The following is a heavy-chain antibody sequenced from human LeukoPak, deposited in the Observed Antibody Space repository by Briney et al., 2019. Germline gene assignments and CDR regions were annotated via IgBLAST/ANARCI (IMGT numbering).Heavy chain of an antibody. V-gene: IGHV3-30*02. J-gene: IGHJ4*02. CDR2: IRHDGSIK. D-gene: IGHD3-16*01. CDR3: ARDSLADIDY. Sequence: GGSLRLSCAASGFIFSTYGMYWVRQAPGKGLEWVAFIRHDGSIKNYADSVKGRSTISRDNSKNTLYLQMNSLRAEDTAVYYCARDSLADIDYWGQGTLVTVSS. CDR1: GFIFSTYG.